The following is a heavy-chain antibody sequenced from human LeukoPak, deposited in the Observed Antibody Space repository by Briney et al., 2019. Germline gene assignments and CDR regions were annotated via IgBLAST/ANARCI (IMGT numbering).Heavy chain of an antibody. CDR3: ARDSGDGTYYDFWSGYYAFDY. CDR1: GFTFSSYA. Sequence: QPGRSLRLSCAASGFTFSSYAMHWVRQAPGKGLEWVAVKSYDGSNKYYADSVKGRFTISRDNSKNTLYLQMNSLRAEDTAVYHCARDSGDGTYYDFWSGYYAFDYWGQGTLVTVSS. D-gene: IGHD3-3*01. CDR2: KSYDGSNK. J-gene: IGHJ4*02. V-gene: IGHV3-30-3*01.